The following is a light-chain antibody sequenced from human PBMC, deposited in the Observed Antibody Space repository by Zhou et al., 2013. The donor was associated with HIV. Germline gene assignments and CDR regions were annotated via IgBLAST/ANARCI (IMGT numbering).Light chain of an antibody. CDR1: SSNIGAGYD. V-gene: IGLV1-40*01. CDR3: QSYDSSLSGSX. Sequence: QSVLTQPPSVSGAPGQRVTISCTGSSSNIGAGYDVHWYQQLPGTAPKLLIYGNSNRPSGVPDRFSGSKSGTSASLAITGLQAEDEADYYCQSYDSSLSGSXFGGGTKLTV. J-gene: IGLJ3*02. CDR2: GNS.